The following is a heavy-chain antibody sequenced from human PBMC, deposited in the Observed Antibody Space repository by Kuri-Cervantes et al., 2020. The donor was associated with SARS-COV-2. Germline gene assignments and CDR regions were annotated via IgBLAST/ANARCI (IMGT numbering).Heavy chain of an antibody. CDR1: GGSISSGSYY. Sequence: LRLSCTVSGGSISSGSYYWSWIRQPAGKGLEWIGRIYTSGSTNYNPSLKSRVTISVDTSKNQFSLKLSSVTAADTAVYYCARLVVVPAAIGGWAYYYYYYMDVWGKGTTVTVSS. CDR2: IYTSGST. CDR3: ARLVVVPAAIGGWAYYYYYYMDV. V-gene: IGHV4-61*02. D-gene: IGHD2-2*01. J-gene: IGHJ6*03.